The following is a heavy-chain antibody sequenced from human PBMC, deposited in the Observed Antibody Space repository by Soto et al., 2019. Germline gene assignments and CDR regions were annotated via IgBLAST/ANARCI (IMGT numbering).Heavy chain of an antibody. Sequence: SETLSLTCTVSGESVSSGFYYWNWIRQAPGKGLEWIGSILSSGRSNYNPSLKSRVSMSVGTSKNQFSLRLTSVGAADSAIYYCARVVRCTRSGCYYLAMDVWGQGTTVTVSS. CDR2: ILSSGRS. CDR3: ARVVRCTRSGCYYLAMDV. V-gene: IGHV4-61*01. J-gene: IGHJ6*02. CDR1: GESVSSGFYY. D-gene: IGHD2-15*01.